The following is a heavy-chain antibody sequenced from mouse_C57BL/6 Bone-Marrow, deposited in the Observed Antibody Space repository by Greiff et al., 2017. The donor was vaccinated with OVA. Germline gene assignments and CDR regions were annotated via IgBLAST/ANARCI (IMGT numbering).Heavy chain of an antibody. J-gene: IGHJ4*01. CDR2: ILPSIGRT. Sequence: QVQLQQSGSELRSPGSSVKLSCKDFDSEVFPIAYMSWVRQKPGHGFEWIGGILPSIGRTIYGEKFEDKATLDADTLSNTAYLELNSLTSEDSAIYYCARRLNDGSSPYAMDYWGQGTSVTVSS. CDR1: DSEVFPIAY. D-gene: IGHD1-1*01. CDR3: ARRLNDGSSPYAMDY. V-gene: IGHV15-2*01.